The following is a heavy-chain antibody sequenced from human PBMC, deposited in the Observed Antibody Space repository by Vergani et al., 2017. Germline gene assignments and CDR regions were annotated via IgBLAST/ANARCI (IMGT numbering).Heavy chain of an antibody. CDR3: ARHRGSGGFFPSSYLYGMDV. V-gene: IGHV4-38-2*01. J-gene: IGHJ6*02. Sequence: QVQLQESGPGLVKPSETLTLTCDVSDSSIMTNPYWGWFRQSPGKGLEWIGCIHHSGDTHYNSSLKSRVSISIVSSSKFSLSLTSVTAADPAIYYCARHRGSGGFFPSSYLYGMDVWGHGTTVAVSS. D-gene: IGHD3-10*01. CDR1: DSSIMTNPY. CDR2: IHHSGDT.